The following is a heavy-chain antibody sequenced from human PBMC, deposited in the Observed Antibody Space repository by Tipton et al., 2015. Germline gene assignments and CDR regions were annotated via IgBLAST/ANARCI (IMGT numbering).Heavy chain of an antibody. D-gene: IGHD1-26*01. J-gene: IGHJ3*01. CDR2: IRSNGERT. Sequence: SLRLSCAASGFTFSTYGMNWVRQAPGKGLEWVSGIRSNGERTYYADSVKGRFTISRDNSKNTLSLQMNSLRAEDTAVYYCAKVVRSGSGSPLAFEVWGQGTMVTVSS. CDR1: GFTFSTYG. CDR3: AKVVRSGSGSPLAFEV. V-gene: IGHV3-23*01.